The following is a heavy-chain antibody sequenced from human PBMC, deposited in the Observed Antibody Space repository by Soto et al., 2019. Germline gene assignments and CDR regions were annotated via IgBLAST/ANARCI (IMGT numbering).Heavy chain of an antibody. Sequence: GGSLRLSCTPCGFNFAGYAMSWVRQAPGKGLEWVGVVEKKGYGEETYDGDYVKARFTSSSDDTRSTDYLQMDRMHSESTAVYYCTRDYYDGHLLDYWGQGTLVTVSS. CDR2: VEKKGYGEET. V-gene: IGHV3-49*04. CDR3: TRDYYDGHLLDY. CDR1: GFNFAGYA. J-gene: IGHJ4*02. D-gene: IGHD3-22*01.